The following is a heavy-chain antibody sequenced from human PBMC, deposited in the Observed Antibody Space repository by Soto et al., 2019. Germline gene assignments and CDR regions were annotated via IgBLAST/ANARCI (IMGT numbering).Heavy chain of an antibody. Sequence: PGGSLRLSCAASGFTFSSYAMHWVRQAPGKGLEYVSAISSNGGSTYYANSVKGRFTISRDNSKNTLYLQMGSLRAEDMAVYYCARRQGRYYDFWSGYPFDYWGQGTLVTVSS. V-gene: IGHV3-64*01. CDR1: GFTFSSYA. J-gene: IGHJ4*02. CDR2: ISSNGGST. CDR3: ARRQGRYYDFWSGYPFDY. D-gene: IGHD3-3*01.